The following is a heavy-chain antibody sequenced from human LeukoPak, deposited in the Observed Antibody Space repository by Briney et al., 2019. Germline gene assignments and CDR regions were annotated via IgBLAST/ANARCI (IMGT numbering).Heavy chain of an antibody. V-gene: IGHV1-2*02. CDR2: INPNSGGT. Sequence: ASVTVSCTASGYTFTGYYMHWVRQAPGQGLEWMGWINPNSGGTNYAQKFQGRVTITRDTSNSTAYMEVSRLRSDDTDVYYCASRSSGGLEAFDIWGQGTMVTVSS. CDR1: GYTFTGYY. CDR3: ASRSSGGLEAFDI. J-gene: IGHJ3*02. D-gene: IGHD6-19*01.